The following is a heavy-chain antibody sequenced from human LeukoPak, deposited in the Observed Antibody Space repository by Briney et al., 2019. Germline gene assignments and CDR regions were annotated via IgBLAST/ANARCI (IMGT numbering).Heavy chain of an antibody. CDR1: GASVSSSGYY. CDR2: IYHSGST. J-gene: IGHJ4*02. CDR3: GRETIAATGTSVFSDY. V-gene: IGHV4-61*08. Sequence: PSETLSLTCTVSGASVSSSGYYWSWIRQPPGKGLEWIGYIYHSGSTNYNPSLKSRVTISVDTCKNQFSLKLTSMTAADTAVYYCGRETIAATGTSVFSDYWGQGTLVTVSS. D-gene: IGHD6-13*01.